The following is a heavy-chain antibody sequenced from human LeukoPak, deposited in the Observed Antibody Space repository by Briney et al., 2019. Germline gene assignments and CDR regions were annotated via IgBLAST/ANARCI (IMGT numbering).Heavy chain of an antibody. Sequence: GGSLRLSCAASGFTFSRYGMHWVRQAPGKGLEWVAVISYDGSNKYYADSVKGRFTISRDNSKNTQYLQMNSLRAEDTAVYYCAKMGMGQLHYWGQGTLVTVSS. D-gene: IGHD6-6*01. CDR1: GFTFSRYG. CDR2: ISYDGSNK. V-gene: IGHV3-30*18. J-gene: IGHJ4*02. CDR3: AKMGMGQLHY.